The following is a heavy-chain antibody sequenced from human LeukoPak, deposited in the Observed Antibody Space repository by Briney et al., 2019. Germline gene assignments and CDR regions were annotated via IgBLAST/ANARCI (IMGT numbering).Heavy chain of an antibody. V-gene: IGHV3-48*01. CDR2: ISSSSSTT. CDR3: AKDTGATLPPYYFDY. D-gene: IGHD1-26*01. CDR1: GFTFSSYS. Sequence: GGSLRLSCAASGFTFSSYSMNWVSQAPGKGLEWVSYISSSSSTTYYADSVKGRFTISRDNSKNTLYLQMNSLRAEDTAVYYCAKDTGATLPPYYFDYWGQGTLVTVSS. J-gene: IGHJ4*02.